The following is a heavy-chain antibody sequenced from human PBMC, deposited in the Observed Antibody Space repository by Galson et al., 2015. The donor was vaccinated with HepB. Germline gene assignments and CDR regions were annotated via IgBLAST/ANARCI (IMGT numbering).Heavy chain of an antibody. CDR3: ATWNGDYFAH. V-gene: IGHV3-23*01. D-gene: IGHD1-1*01. CDR1: GFTFSNYA. CDR2: LSGSGITT. J-gene: IGHJ4*02. Sequence: SLRLSCAASGFTFSNYAIAWVRQAPGKGLEWVSSLSGSGITTYSADSLKGRFAISRDNSKNTLFLQMNSLRAEDTAVYYCATWNGDYFAHWGQGTLVTVSS.